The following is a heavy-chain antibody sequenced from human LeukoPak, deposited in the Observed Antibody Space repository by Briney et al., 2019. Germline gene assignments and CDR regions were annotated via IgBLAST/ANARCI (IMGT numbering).Heavy chain of an antibody. CDR1: GFSFSNYW. J-gene: IGHJ4*02. CDR2: ISSDADTR. CDR3: AKNSDPIWSGYYTGLDY. D-gene: IGHD3-3*01. Sequence: AGGSLRLSCAASGFSFSNYWMHWARQAPGKGLLWVSQISSDADTRIYADSVKGRFTISGDNSKNTLYLQMNSLRAEDTAVYYCAKNSDPIWSGYYTGLDYWGQGTLVTVSS. V-gene: IGHV3-74*01.